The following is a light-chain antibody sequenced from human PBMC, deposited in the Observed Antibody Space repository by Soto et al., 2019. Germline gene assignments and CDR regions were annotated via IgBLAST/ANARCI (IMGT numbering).Light chain of an antibody. CDR1: SSDIGGYNY. Sequence: QSALTQPPSASGSPGQSVTISCTGTSSDIGGYNYVYWYQQHPGKAPKLMIYEVNSRPSGVSPRFSGSKFGNTASLTISGLQAEDEADYFCSSYTSSDTLYVFGSGTKLTVL. J-gene: IGLJ1*01. CDR2: EVN. V-gene: IGLV2-14*01. CDR3: SSYTSSDTLYV.